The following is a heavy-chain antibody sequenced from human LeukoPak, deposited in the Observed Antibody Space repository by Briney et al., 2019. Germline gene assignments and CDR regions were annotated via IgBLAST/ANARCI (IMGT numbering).Heavy chain of an antibody. J-gene: IGHJ4*02. V-gene: IGHV3-30*02. CDR1: GFTFSSYG. Sequence: GGSLRLSCAASGFTFSSYGMHWVRQAPGKGLEWVAFIRYDGSNKYYADSVKGRFTISRDNSKNTLYLQMNSLRAEDTAVYYCAKVWVAVITTSAPFDYWGQGTLVTVSS. D-gene: IGHD3-22*01. CDR2: IRYDGSNK. CDR3: AKVWVAVITTSAPFDY.